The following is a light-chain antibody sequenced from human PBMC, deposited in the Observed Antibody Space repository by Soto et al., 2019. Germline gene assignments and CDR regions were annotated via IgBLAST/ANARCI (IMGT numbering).Light chain of an antibody. CDR3: AAWDDSLNGNWV. V-gene: IGLV1-44*01. Sequence: QSVVTQPPSASGTPGQRVTISCSGSSSNIGSDYVYWFQQLPGTAPKVLIYTDDQRPSGVPDRFSGSKSGTSASLAISGLQSEDEADYYCAAWDDSLNGNWVFGGGTKVTVL. CDR2: TDD. CDR1: SSNIGSDY. J-gene: IGLJ3*02.